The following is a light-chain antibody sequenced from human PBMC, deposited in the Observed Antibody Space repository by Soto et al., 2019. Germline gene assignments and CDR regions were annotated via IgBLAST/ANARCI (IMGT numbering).Light chain of an antibody. CDR2: GVT. J-gene: IGLJ1*01. CDR3: SSYTNTTPPAV. Sequence: QSALTQPASVSGSPGQSITISCTGTSNDIGGYDFVSWYQQHPGKAPQLMIYGVTNRPSGVSNRFSGAKSGNTASLTISGLQAEDEVDYSGSSYTNTTPPAVFGTGTKVPVL. CDR1: SNDIGGYDF. V-gene: IGLV2-14*01.